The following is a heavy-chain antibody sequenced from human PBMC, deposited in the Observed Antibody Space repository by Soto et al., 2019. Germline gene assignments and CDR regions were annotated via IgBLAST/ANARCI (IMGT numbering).Heavy chain of an antibody. D-gene: IGHD3-22*01. CDR3: AKVPLYDSSGYYSVH. V-gene: IGHV3-30*18. CDR1: GVTFSNYA. CDR2: VSYDGDNE. J-gene: IGHJ4*02. Sequence: PGGSVRLSCVASGVTFSNYAMHWVRQAPGKGLEWVAIVSYDGDNEYYADSVRGRFFISRDNSRNTLYLQMNSLRAEDTAVYYSAKVPLYDSSGYYSVHWGQGTLVTVSS.